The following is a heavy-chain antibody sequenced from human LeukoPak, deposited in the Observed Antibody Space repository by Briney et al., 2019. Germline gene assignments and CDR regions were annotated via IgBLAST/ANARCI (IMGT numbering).Heavy chain of an antibody. CDR3: AKEGALPLYDALDI. J-gene: IGHJ3*02. V-gene: IGHV3-23*01. CDR1: GFTFSTYA. CDR2: ISGSGGST. Sequence: GSLRLSCAASGFTFSTYAMSWVRQAPGKGLEWVSAISGSGGSTYYADSVKGRFTISRVHSKNTLYLQMNSLRAEDTAVYYCAKEGALPLYDALDIWGRGTMVTVSS.